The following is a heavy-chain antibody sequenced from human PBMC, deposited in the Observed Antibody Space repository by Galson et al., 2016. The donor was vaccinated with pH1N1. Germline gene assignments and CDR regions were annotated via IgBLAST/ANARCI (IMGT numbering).Heavy chain of an antibody. D-gene: IGHD7-27*01. Sequence: SLRLSCAGSGFTFSSYWITWVRQAPGKGLEWVANINQDGSEKYYVASVTGRFTISRDNAKNSVYPRMNRLRVEDTALYFCAKVISGERCLWGQGTLVTV. V-gene: IGHV3-7*01. J-gene: IGHJ4*02. CDR1: GFTFSSYW. CDR2: INQDGSEK. CDR3: AKVISGERCL.